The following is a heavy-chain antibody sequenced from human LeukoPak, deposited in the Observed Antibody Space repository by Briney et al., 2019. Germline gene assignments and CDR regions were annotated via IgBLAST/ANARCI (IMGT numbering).Heavy chain of an antibody. J-gene: IGHJ4*02. Sequence: PGGSLRLSCAASGFTFSSYAMHWVRQAPGKGLEWVAVISYDGSNKYYADSVKGRFTISRDNSKNTLYLQMNSLRAEDTAVYYCARGDGYCSSTSCYTPFDYWGQGTLVTVSS. V-gene: IGHV3-30*14. D-gene: IGHD2-2*02. CDR2: ISYDGSNK. CDR1: GFTFSSYA. CDR3: ARGDGYCSSTSCYTPFDY.